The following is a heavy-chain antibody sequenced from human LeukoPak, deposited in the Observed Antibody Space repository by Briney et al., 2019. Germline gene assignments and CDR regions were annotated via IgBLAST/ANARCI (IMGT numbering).Heavy chain of an antibody. Sequence: SETLSLTCTVSGGSISSYYWSWIRQPPGKGLEWIGYINYSGSTNYNPSLKSRVTMSLDTSKNQFSLKLSSVTAADTAVYYCARERSGLDYYYYYYMDVWGKGTTVTVSS. CDR2: INYSGST. CDR3: ARERSGLDYYYYYYMDV. D-gene: IGHD6-19*01. V-gene: IGHV4-59*12. J-gene: IGHJ6*03. CDR1: GGSISSYY.